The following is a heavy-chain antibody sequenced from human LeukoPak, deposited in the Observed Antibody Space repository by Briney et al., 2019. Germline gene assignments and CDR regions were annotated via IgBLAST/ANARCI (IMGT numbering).Heavy chain of an antibody. J-gene: IGHJ6*03. V-gene: IGHV1-69*05. D-gene: IGHD2-2*01. CDR3: AGGYYCSSTSCYGGLGYYYYYFMDV. Sequence: SVKVSCKASGGTFSSYAISWVRQAPGQGLEWMGRIIPIFGTANYAQKFQGRVTITTDESTSTAYMELSSLRSEDTAVYYCAGGYYCSSTSCYGGLGYYYYYFMDVWGKGTTVTVSS. CDR1: GGTFSSYA. CDR2: IIPIFGTA.